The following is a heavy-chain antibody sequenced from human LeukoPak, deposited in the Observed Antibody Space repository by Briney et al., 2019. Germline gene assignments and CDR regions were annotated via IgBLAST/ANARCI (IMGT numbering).Heavy chain of an antibody. Sequence: ASVKVSCKASGYTFTSYDINWVRQTTQQRLWRMGWMNPNSGNTGYAQKFQGRVTMTRNTSISTAYMELSSLRSEDTAVYYCARSIETLTYSSSWYFPVDYWGQGTPVTVSS. J-gene: IGHJ4*02. CDR2: MNPNSGNT. V-gene: IGHV1-8*01. CDR1: GYTFTSYD. D-gene: IGHD6-13*01. CDR3: ARSIETLTYSSSWYFPVDY.